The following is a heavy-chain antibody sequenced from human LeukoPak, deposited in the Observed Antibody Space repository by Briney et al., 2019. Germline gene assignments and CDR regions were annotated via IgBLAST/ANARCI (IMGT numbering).Heavy chain of an antibody. Sequence: GGSLRLSCAASGFTFSSSGMSWVRQAPGKGLEWVSSISGNGGSTYYADSVQGRFTISRDNSKNTLYLQMNGLRAEDTAVYYCATEYSGGHYYFNYWGQGTLVTVSS. CDR1: GFTFSSSG. CDR2: ISGNGGST. V-gene: IGHV3-23*01. D-gene: IGHD6-19*01. J-gene: IGHJ4*02. CDR3: ATEYSGGHYYFNY.